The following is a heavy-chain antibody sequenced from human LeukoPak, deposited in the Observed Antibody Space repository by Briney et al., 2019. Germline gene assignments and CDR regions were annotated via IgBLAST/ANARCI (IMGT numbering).Heavy chain of an antibody. CDR1: GYTFTSYD. CDR3: ARVRIDIVATMEYYFDY. V-gene: IGHV1-8*03. J-gene: IGHJ4*02. CDR2: MNPNSGNT. Sequence: ASVKGSCKASGYTFTSYDINWVRQAPGQGLEWMGWMNPNSGNTGYAQKFQGRVTITRNTSISTAYMELSSLRSEDTAVYYCARVRIDIVATMEYYFDYWGQGTLVTVSS. D-gene: IGHD5-12*01.